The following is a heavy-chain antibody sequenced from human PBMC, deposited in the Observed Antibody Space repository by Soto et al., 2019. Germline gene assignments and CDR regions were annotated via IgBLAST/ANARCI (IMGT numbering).Heavy chain of an antibody. J-gene: IGHJ6*02. CDR1: GFTFENYA. D-gene: IGHD3-3*01. Sequence: EVQLLESGGAPVQSGGSLRLSCVPSGFTFENYAMSWVRQAPGKGLEWVSAISGSGGTTYYSDSVKGRFTISRDNSKNTVYLQMNDLRVEDAAEYFCAKDSWAIFGVPAGEYYAMDVWGQGTTVTVSS. V-gene: IGHV3-23*01. CDR3: AKDSWAIFGVPAGEYYAMDV. CDR2: ISGSGGTT.